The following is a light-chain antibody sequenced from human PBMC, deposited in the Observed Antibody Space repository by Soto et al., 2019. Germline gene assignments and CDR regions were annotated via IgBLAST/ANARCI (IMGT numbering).Light chain of an antibody. CDR1: QGISNY. CDR2: AAS. J-gene: IGKJ1*01. V-gene: IGKV1-27*01. Sequence: DIQMTQSPSSLSASVGDRVTITCRASQGISNYLAWYQQKAGIVPTFLIYAASTVRSGVPSRFSGSGSGTEFTLTISSLQPEDVATYYCQKYDRVPWTFGQGTKLEI. CDR3: QKYDRVPWT.